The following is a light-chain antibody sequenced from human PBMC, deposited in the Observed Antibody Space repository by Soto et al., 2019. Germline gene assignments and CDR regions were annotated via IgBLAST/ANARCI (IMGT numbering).Light chain of an antibody. Sequence: DIQMTQSPSTLSASVGDRVTITCRASQSISSWLAWYQQKPGKAPKLLIYDASSLESGVPSRFSGSGSGTEFTLSISSLQPDDFATYYCQQYNSYLLTFGGGTKVEIK. CDR2: DAS. CDR3: QQYNSYLLT. V-gene: IGKV1-5*01. J-gene: IGKJ4*01. CDR1: QSISSW.